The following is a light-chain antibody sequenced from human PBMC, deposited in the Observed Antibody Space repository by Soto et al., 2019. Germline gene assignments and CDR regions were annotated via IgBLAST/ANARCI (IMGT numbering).Light chain of an antibody. CDR2: GAS. J-gene: IGKJ5*01. Sequence: SPATLSVSPGDRATLSCRAGQPLNNNVAWYQHKPGQAPRLPIYGASTRATGISARFSGSGSGTEVTLTISSLQSEDFAVYYCQQYEKWPPSITFGQGTRLEIK. V-gene: IGKV3-15*01. CDR3: QQYEKWPPSIT. CDR1: QPLNNN.